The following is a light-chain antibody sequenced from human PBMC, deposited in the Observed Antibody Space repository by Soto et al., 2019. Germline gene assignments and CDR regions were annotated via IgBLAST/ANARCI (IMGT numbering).Light chain of an antibody. CDR1: QGISNY. CDR3: RRNDSAPCT. J-gene: IGKJ1*01. V-gene: IGKV1-27*01. CDR2: AAS. Sequence: DIQMTQSPSSLSASVRDRVTITCRASQGISNYLAWYQQKPGKVPKLLIYAASTLQSGIPSRFSGSGSGTDFTLTISSLQPDDVATYYCRRNDSAPCTFGQGTKLEIK.